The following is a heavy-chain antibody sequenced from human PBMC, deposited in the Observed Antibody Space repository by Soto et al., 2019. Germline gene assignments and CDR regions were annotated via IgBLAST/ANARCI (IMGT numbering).Heavy chain of an antibody. CDR2: ISYDGSNK. Sequence: GGSLRLSCAASGFTFSSYGMHWVRQAPGKGLEWVAVISYDGSNKYYADSVKGRFTISRDNSKNTLYLQMNSLRAEDTAVYYCAKDVVVXATTGLGDYHYYYGMDVWGQGTMVTVSS. CDR1: GFTFSSYG. V-gene: IGHV3-30*18. J-gene: IGHJ6*02. D-gene: IGHD1-26*01. CDR3: AKDVVVXATTGLGDYHYYYGMDV.